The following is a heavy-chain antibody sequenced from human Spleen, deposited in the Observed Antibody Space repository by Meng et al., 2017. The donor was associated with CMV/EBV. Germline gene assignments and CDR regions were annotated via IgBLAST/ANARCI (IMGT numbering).Heavy chain of an antibody. Sequence: GESLKISCAASGFIFRSYTMIWVRQAPGTGLEWDSSIGSRSDNIFYADSVKGRFTISRDNAKNSLFLGMRSLRAGDTAVYYCTREEYYYGSGSYSAQYYFDDWGQGTLVTVSS. D-gene: IGHD3-10*01. V-gene: IGHV3-21*01. CDR3: TREEYYYGSGSYSAQYYFDD. J-gene: IGHJ4*02. CDR2: IGSRSDNI. CDR1: GFIFRSYT.